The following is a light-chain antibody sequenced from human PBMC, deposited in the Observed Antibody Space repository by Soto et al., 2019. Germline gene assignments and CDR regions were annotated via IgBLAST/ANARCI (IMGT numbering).Light chain of an antibody. CDR2: GAS. CDR3: QQYIDWPPYT. V-gene: IGKV3-15*01. J-gene: IGKJ2*01. CDR1: QTVSRS. Sequence: EVVLTQSPATLSVSPGERATLSCRASQTVSRSLAWYQQKPGQAPRLLIYGASTRATGIQDRFSGSGSGTDFTLTISGLQSEDFAVYYCQQYIDWPPYTFGQGTKVELK.